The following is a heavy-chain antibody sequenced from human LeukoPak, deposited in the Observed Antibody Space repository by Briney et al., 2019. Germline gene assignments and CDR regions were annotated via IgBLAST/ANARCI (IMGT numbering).Heavy chain of an antibody. CDR2: IYYSGST. CDR3: ARGGYSYGSSPWFDP. Sequence: PSETLSLTCTVSGGSISSGDYYWSWIRQPPGTGLEWIGYIYYSGSTYYNPSLKSRVTISVDTSKNQFSLKLSSVTAADTAVYYCARGGYSYGSSPWFDPWGQGTLVTVSS. J-gene: IGHJ5*02. CDR1: GGSISSGDYY. D-gene: IGHD5-18*01. V-gene: IGHV4-30-4*08.